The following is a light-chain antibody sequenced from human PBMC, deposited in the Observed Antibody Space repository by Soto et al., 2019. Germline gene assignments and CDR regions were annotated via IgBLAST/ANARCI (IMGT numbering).Light chain of an antibody. J-gene: IGLJ1*01. V-gene: IGLV2-14*01. CDR3: SSYTRSSFYV. Sequence: QSVLTQPASVSGSPGQSITISCTGTSSDVGGYNYVSWYQQHPGKAPKLMIYDVSNRPSGVSNRFSGSKSGNTASLTISGRQAEDEADYYCSSYTRSSFYVFGTGTKLTVL. CDR2: DVS. CDR1: SSDVGGYNY.